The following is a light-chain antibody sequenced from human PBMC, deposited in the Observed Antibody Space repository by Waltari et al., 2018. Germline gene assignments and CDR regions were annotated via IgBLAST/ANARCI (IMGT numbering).Light chain of an antibody. CDR2: WAS. J-gene: IGKJ2*01. CDR1: RTVFFSSNNQDF. V-gene: IGKV4-1*01. Sequence: DIVMTQSPDSLAVSLGERATINCRSSRTVFFSSNNQDFLSWYQPRPGQPPKLLIYWASTRESGVPDRFSVCGSGTNFTHTINGLQAEDVAVYYGQQFYITPQTFGQGTRVEIK. CDR3: QQFYITPQT.